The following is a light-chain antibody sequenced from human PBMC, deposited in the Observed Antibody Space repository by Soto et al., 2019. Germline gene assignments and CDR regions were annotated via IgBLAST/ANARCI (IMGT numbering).Light chain of an antibody. J-gene: IGKJ1*01. CDR1: QDLDKW. V-gene: IGKV1-5*01. CDR3: QQYSSYWT. CDR2: KSS. Sequence: ILMSQSPSSLSASVGDRVTITCRASQDLDKWLAWYQQKPGRAPNLLIYKSSTLRKGVPSRFSGFGSGTEYTLTITDLQPDDFATYYCQQYSSYWTFGQGTVVEMK.